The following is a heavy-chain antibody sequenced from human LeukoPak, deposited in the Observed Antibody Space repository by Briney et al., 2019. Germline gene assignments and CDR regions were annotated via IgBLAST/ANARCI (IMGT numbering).Heavy chain of an antibody. Sequence: SQTQSLTCTVSGGSISSGDYYWSWIRQPPGKGLEWIGYIYYSGSTYYNPSLKSRVTISVDTSKNQFSLKLSSVTAADTAVYYCARLIVGATAPVDYWGQGTLVTVSS. J-gene: IGHJ4*02. CDR3: ARLIVGATAPVDY. V-gene: IGHV4-30-4*08. D-gene: IGHD1-26*01. CDR2: IYYSGST. CDR1: GGSISSGDYY.